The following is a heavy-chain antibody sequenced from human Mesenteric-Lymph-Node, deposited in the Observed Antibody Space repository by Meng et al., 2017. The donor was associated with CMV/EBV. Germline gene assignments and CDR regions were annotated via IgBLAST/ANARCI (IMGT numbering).Heavy chain of an antibody. CDR1: GFTFSSYS. CDR2: ISSSSSYI. D-gene: IGHD6-13*01. CDR3: ARDLSSSWLSDY. J-gene: IGHJ4*02. V-gene: IGHV3-21*01. Sequence: GESLKISCAASGFTFSSYSMNWVRQAPGKGLEWVSSISSSSSYIYYADSVKGRFTISRDNAKNSLYLQMNSLRAEDTAVYYCARDLSSSWLSDYWGQGTLVTVSS.